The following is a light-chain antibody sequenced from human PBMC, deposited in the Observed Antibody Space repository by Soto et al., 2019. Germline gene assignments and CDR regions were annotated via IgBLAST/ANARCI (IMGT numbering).Light chain of an antibody. CDR3: QQYGVTPPNT. CDR2: GAS. CDR1: DFIRRTY. J-gene: IGKJ4*01. Sequence: EIDLTQSPGTMSLSRGGSLTLSCTAVDFIRRTYLAWFQQKPGQDPRPPIDGASTRPTGITDRFSGSGSGTDFTLTISGLEHDDFTLYYCQQYGVTPPNTFGGGTKVDTK. V-gene: IGKV3-20*01.